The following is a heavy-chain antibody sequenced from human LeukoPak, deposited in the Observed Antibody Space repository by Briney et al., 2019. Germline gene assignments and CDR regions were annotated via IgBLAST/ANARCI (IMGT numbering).Heavy chain of an antibody. V-gene: IGHV4-31*03. Sequence: SQTLSLTCTVSGGSISSGGYYWTWIRQHPGKGLEWIGNIYYSGSTYYNSSLKSRVTISVDTSKNQLSLKLSSVTAADTAVYYCAREMITFGGGIDIRGHAFDIWGQGTKVTVSS. CDR3: AREMITFGGGIDIRGHAFDI. CDR2: IYYSGST. CDR1: GGSISSGGYY. J-gene: IGHJ3*02. D-gene: IGHD3-16*02.